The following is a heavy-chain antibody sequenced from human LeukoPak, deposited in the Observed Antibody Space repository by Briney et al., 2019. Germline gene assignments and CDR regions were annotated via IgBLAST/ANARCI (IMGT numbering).Heavy chain of an antibody. V-gene: IGHV5-51*01. Sequence: GESLKISCKGSGYSFTSYWIGWVRQMPGKGLEWMGIIYPGDSDTRYSPSFQGQVTISADKSISTAYLQWSSPKASDTAMYYCARSTVATVDYFDYWGQGTLVTVSS. CDR2: IYPGDSDT. CDR3: ARSTVATVDYFDY. D-gene: IGHD2-21*02. CDR1: GYSFTSYW. J-gene: IGHJ4*02.